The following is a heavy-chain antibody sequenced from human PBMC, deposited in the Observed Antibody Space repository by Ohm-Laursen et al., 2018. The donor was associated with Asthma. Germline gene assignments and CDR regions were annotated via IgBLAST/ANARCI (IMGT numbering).Heavy chain of an antibody. J-gene: IGHJ4*02. CDR1: GFSFSSYA. D-gene: IGHD1-26*01. CDR3: ARATGNYYAIGY. Sequence: SLRLSCTASGFSFSSYAMNWVRQAPGKGLEWVSGISGSTGGTYYADSAKDRFTISRDDSKSTVFLQMNSLRAEDTAVYYCARATGNYYAIGYWGQGTLVTVSS. CDR2: ISGSTGGT. V-gene: IGHV3-23*01.